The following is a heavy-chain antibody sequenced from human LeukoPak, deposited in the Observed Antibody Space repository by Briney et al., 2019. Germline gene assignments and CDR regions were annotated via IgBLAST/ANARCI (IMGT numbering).Heavy chain of an antibody. CDR3: ARDGMVRGVMTAPPAYYYYYYGMDV. CDR2: INSDGSST. D-gene: IGHD3-10*01. V-gene: IGHV3-74*01. CDR1: GLTFSSHW. J-gene: IGHJ6*02. Sequence: GGSLRLSCAASGLTFSSHWMHWVRQAPGKGLVWVSRINSDGSSTSYADSVKGRFTISRDNAKNTLYLQMNSLRAEDTAVYYCARDGMVRGVMTAPPAYYYYYYGMDVWGQGTTVTVSS.